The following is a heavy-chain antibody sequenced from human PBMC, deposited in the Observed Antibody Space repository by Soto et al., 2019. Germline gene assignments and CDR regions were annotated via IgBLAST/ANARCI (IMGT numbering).Heavy chain of an antibody. V-gene: IGHV3-23*01. CDR3: AKVGIGMFSHKHHFDH. D-gene: IGHD2-2*03. CDR1: GFTFSSFG. CDR2: ISGSGDSS. J-gene: IGHJ4*02. Sequence: GSLRLSCTASGFTFSSFGMAWVRQAPGKGLEWVSAISGSGDSSYYADSVKDRSTISRDNPTNTLYLQMNNLRAEDTAVYYCAKVGIGMFSHKHHFDHWGQGTQVTVSS.